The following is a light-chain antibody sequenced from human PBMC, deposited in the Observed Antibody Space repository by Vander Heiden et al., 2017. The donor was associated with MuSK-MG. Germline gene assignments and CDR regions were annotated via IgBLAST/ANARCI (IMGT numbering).Light chain of an antibody. CDR3: AASDDSLNGRV. J-gene: IGLJ3*02. Sequence: SQLTQPPSPSGPPGQRCTISCCSSSSNIGSNNVTWYQQLPGTSPKLLIFSNNQRPSGVPDRFSGSKSGTTASLATSGLQAEEEADYYCAASDDSLNGRVFGGGTKLTVL. V-gene: IGLV1-44*01. CDR1: SSNIGSNN. CDR2: SNN.